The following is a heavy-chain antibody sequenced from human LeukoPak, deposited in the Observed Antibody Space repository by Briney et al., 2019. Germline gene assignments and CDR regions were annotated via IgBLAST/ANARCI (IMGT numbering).Heavy chain of an antibody. V-gene: IGHV3-23*01. CDR2: ISGSGGST. Sequence: GGSLRLSCAASGFTFSSYAMSWVRQAPGKGLEWVSAISGSGGSTYYADSVKGRFTISRDNSKNTLYLQMNSLRAEDTAVYYCAKDQRDIVVVPAAILDYWGQGTLVTVSS. J-gene: IGHJ4*02. D-gene: IGHD2-2*02. CDR3: AKDQRDIVVVPAAILDY. CDR1: GFTFSSYA.